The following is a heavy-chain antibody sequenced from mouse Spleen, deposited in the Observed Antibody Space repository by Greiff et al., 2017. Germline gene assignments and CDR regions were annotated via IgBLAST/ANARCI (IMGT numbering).Heavy chain of an antibody. D-gene: IGHD1-1*01. J-gene: IGHJ1*01. V-gene: IGHV5-9-1*01. CDR2: ISSGGSYT. CDR3: ARQDYYGSSWYWYFDV. Sequence: EVMLVESGGGLVKPGGSLKLSCAASGFTFSSYAMSWVRQTPEKRLEWVATISSGGSYTYYPDSVQGRFTISRDNAKNTLYLQMSSLRSEDTAMYYCARQDYYGSSWYWYFDVWGAGTTVTVSS. CDR1: GFTFSSYA.